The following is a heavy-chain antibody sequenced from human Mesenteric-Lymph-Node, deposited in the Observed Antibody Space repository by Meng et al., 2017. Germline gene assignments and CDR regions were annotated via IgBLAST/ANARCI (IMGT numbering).Heavy chain of an antibody. D-gene: IGHD4-23*01. J-gene: IGHJ3*02. CDR1: GGSISSGSYY. CDR2: INHSGST. Sequence: SETLSLTCTVSGGSISSGSYYWSWIRQPPGKGLEWIGEINHSGSTNYNPSLKSRVTISVDTSKNQFSLKLSSVTAADTAVYYCATTYGGQGNAFDIWGQGTMVTVSS. V-gene: IGHV4-39*07. CDR3: ATTYGGQGNAFDI.